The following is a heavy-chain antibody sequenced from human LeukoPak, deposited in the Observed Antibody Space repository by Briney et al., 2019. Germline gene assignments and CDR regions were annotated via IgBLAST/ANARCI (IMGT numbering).Heavy chain of an antibody. CDR1: GFTVSSNY. J-gene: IGHJ4*02. CDR3: ARGNCSGTSCHTSY. Sequence: GGSLRLSCAASGFTVSSNYMSWVRQAPGKGLEWVSVIYSGGSTYYADSVKGRYTISRDNSKNTLYLQMNSLRVEDTAVYYCARGNCSGTSCHTSYWGQGTLVTV. V-gene: IGHV3-66*01. D-gene: IGHD2-15*01. CDR2: IYSGGST.